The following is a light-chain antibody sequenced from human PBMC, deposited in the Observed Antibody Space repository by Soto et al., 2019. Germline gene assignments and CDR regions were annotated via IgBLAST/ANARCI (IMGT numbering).Light chain of an antibody. Sequence: QSVLTQPPSVSAAQGQRVTISCTGSSSNIGAGYDVHWYQQLPGTAPKLLVSGDTNRPSGVPDRFSGSKSGTSASLAITGLRAEDEADYYCQSFDSSLSGWVFGGGTKVTVL. J-gene: IGLJ3*02. CDR1: SSNIGAGYD. V-gene: IGLV1-40*01. CDR2: GDT. CDR3: QSFDSSLSGWV.